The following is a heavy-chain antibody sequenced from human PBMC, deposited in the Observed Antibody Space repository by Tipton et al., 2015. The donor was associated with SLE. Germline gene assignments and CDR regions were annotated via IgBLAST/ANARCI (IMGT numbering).Heavy chain of an antibody. CDR1: GFTFSDFE. CDR3: AKDLAHGSGEAFDI. J-gene: IGHJ3*02. D-gene: IGHD3-10*01. CDR2: ISSSGGII. V-gene: IGHV3-48*03. Sequence: SLRLSCAASGFTFSDFEMNWVRQAPGKGLEWVSYISSSGGIIYYADSVKGRFTISRDNSKNTLSLQMNSLRAEDTAVYYCAKDLAHGSGEAFDIWGQGTMVTVSP.